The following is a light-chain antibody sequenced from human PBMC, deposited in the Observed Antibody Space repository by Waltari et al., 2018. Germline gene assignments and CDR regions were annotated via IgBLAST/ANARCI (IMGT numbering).Light chain of an antibody. J-gene: IGKJ4*01. Sequence: QMAQSPSTLSASVGDTVTISCRASQVISSWVAWYQHKPGKAPKLLIYKASTVVNGVPSRFSGSGSSTHFTLTIGSLQPDDAATYFCQQYDSYSLLSFCGGTTGELK. CDR1: QVISSW. CDR2: KAS. CDR3: QQYDSYSLLS. V-gene: IGKV1-5*03.